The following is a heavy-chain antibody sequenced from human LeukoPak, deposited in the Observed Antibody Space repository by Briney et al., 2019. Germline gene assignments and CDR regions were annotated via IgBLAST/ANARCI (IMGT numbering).Heavy chain of an antibody. D-gene: IGHD5-18*01. V-gene: IGHV1-46*01. CDR3: ARDNHPSYENPWFDP. Sequence: GASVKVSCKTSGYTFTSYYIHWVRQAPGQGLEWMGIINPSGGSTSYAQKFQGRVTMTRDTSTSTVYMELSSLRSEDTAVYYCARDNHPSYENPWFDPWGQGTLVTVSS. CDR2: INPSGGST. CDR1: GYTFTSYY. J-gene: IGHJ5*02.